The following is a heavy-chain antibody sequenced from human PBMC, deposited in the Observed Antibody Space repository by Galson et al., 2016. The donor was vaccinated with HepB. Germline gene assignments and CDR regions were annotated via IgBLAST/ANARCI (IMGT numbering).Heavy chain of an antibody. CDR1: GFTVSRNC. J-gene: IGHJ4*02. CDR2: IYGGGTI. Sequence: SLRLSCAASGFTVSRNCMSWVRQAPGKGLEWVSVIYGGGTIHYADSVKDRFTISRDSSRNTLYLQMNSLRAEDTALYYCAARDYGDYPYFDFWGQGTLVTVSS. D-gene: IGHD4-17*01. V-gene: IGHV3-53*01. CDR3: AARDYGDYPYFDF.